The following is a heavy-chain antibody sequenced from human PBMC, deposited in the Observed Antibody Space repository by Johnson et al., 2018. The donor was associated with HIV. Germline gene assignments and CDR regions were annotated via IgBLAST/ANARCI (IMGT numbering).Heavy chain of an antibody. V-gene: IGHV3-23*04. CDR2: ISGSGGST. CDR3: ARGGISDYDLAAVDI. CDR1: GFTFSSYA. D-gene: IGHD3-3*01. J-gene: IGHJ3*02. Sequence: VQLVESGGGLVQPGGSLRLSCAASGFTFSSYAMSWVRQAPGKGLEWVSAISGSGGSTYYADSVKGRFTISRDNSKNTVFLQMNSLRVEDTAVYFCARGGISDYDLAAVDIGGQGTMVTVSS.